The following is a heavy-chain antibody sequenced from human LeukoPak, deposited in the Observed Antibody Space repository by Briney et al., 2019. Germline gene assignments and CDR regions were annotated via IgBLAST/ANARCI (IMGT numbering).Heavy chain of an antibody. Sequence: TSSETLSLTCSVSGGSISSYYWSWIRQPPGKGLEWIGEINHSGSTNYNPSLKSRVTISVDTSKNQFSLKLSSVTAADTAVYYCARGSPYYDFWSGHRRGWFDPWGQGTLVTVSS. V-gene: IGHV4-34*01. D-gene: IGHD3-3*01. J-gene: IGHJ5*02. CDR3: ARGSPYYDFWSGHRRGWFDP. CDR1: GGSISSYY. CDR2: INHSGST.